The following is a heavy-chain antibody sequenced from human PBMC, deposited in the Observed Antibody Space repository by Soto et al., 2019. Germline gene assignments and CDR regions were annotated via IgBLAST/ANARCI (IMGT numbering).Heavy chain of an antibody. CDR1: GYTFTTYG. D-gene: IGHD2-15*01. CDR2: ISGYNGNT. Sequence: QVQLVQSGAEVKKPGASVKVSCKTSGYTFTTYGVTWVRQAPGLGLEWMGWISGYNGNTNSAPKFQGRVSMTTDTSTSTAYMERRSLRSDDTAVYYCASDERAYCSGDHCERYFDYWGQGTLVTVSS. J-gene: IGHJ4*02. CDR3: ASDERAYCSGDHCERYFDY. V-gene: IGHV1-18*01.